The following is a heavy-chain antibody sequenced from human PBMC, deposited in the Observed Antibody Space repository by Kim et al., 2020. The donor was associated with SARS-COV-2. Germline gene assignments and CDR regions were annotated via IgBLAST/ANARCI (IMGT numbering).Heavy chain of an antibody. Sequence: GGSLRLSCAASGFTFSSYAMSWVRQAPAKGLEWVSAISGSGGSTYYAGSVKGRFTISRDNSKNTMYLQMNSLRAEDTAVYYCAKDSVNDYGDELDYWGQGTLVTVSS. D-gene: IGHD4-17*01. CDR3: AKDSVNDYGDELDY. CDR1: GFTFSSYA. V-gene: IGHV3-23*01. CDR2: ISGSGGST. J-gene: IGHJ4*02.